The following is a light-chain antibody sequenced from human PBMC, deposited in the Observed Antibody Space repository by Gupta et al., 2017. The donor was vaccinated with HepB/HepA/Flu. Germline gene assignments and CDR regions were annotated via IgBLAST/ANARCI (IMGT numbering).Light chain of an antibody. CDR3: CSYAGSKV. CDR1: SSDVGSYNL. CDR2: EVS. J-gene: IGLJ2*01. V-gene: IGLV2-23*02. Sequence: SALTQPASVSGSPGQSITTSCTGTSSDVGSYNLVSWYQQHPGKAPKLMIYEVSKRPSGVSNRFSGSKSGNTASLTISGLQAEDEADYYCCSYAGSKVFGGGTKLTVL.